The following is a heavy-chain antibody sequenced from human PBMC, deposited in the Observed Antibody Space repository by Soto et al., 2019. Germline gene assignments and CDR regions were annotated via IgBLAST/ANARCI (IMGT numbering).Heavy chain of an antibody. CDR1: DGSISNFY. V-gene: IGHV4-59*01. CDR3: ARAPMVLTRSYFDY. D-gene: IGHD3-22*01. Sequence: SETLSLTCTVSDGSISNFYWSWIRQPPGKGLEWIGYISSSGNTNYNPSLKSRVSISVDTSRNQFSLNLTSVTAADTAVYYCARAPMVLTRSYFDYWGQGTPVTVSS. J-gene: IGHJ4*02. CDR2: ISSSGNT.